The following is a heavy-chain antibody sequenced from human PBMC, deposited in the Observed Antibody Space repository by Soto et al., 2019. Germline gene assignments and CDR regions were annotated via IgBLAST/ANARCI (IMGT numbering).Heavy chain of an antibody. J-gene: IGHJ4*02. D-gene: IGHD2-2*01. V-gene: IGHV3-23*05. Sequence: EVQLLESGGDLVQPGGSLRLSCAASGFTFTNYLMTWVRQAPGKGLECVSSIDKSGGDTYYADSVKCRFTISRDNSNNTLYLQMNGLRAEDTALYYCAKDTYSRSWYFWGQGTLVTVSS. CDR2: IDKSGGDT. CDR3: AKDTYSRSWYF. CDR1: GFTFTNYL.